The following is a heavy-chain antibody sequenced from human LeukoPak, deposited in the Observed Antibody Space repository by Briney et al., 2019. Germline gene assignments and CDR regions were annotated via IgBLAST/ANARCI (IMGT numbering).Heavy chain of an antibody. CDR1: GFTFSSYW. J-gene: IGHJ3*02. Sequence: GGSLRLSCAASGFTFSSYWMSWVRQAPGKGLEWVANIKQDGSEKYYVDSVKGRFTISRDNAKNSLYLQMSSLRAEDTAVYYCAESGSSSWYGPDAFDIWGQGTMVTVSS. V-gene: IGHV3-7*01. CDR3: AESGSSSWYGPDAFDI. CDR2: IKQDGSEK. D-gene: IGHD6-13*01.